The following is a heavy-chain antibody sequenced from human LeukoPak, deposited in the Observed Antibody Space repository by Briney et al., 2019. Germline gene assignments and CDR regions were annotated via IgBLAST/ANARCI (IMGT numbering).Heavy chain of an antibody. CDR2: INPNSGGT. D-gene: IGHD6-19*01. Sequence: TSVKGYCKASGYTFTGYYMHWVRQAAGQGLEWMQWINPNSGGTNYAQKFRGRVTMTRDTSTSTAYMQLSRLRSDETAVYYCARKYRIAVAGTGMGYWGQGTLVTVSS. CDR1: GYTFTGYY. V-gene: IGHV1-2*02. CDR3: ARKYRIAVAGTGMGY. J-gene: IGHJ4*02.